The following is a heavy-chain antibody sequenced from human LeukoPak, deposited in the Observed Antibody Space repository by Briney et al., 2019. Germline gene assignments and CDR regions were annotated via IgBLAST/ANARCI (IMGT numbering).Heavy chain of an antibody. CDR3: SGSLNS. CDR1: GFIFSTHW. V-gene: IGHV3-7*01. Sequence: GGSLRLSCAGSGFIFSTHWMIWVRQAPGKGLEWVANINQDGSQKYYVDSVKGRFTISRDNAENSLYLQMNSLRAEDTAVYYCSGSLNSWGQGTLVTVSS. J-gene: IGHJ4*02. CDR2: INQDGSQK.